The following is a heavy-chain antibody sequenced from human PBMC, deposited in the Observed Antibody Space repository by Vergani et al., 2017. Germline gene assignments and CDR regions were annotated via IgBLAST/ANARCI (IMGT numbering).Heavy chain of an antibody. CDR1: GYTFTDHY. V-gene: IGHV1-69-2*01. CDR3: ATPHTVTTGGMEV. CDR2: VDPEDGET. J-gene: IGHJ6*02. D-gene: IGHD4-17*01. Sequence: EVQLVQSGAEVKKPGATMKISCKVSGYTFTDHYMHWVKQAPGKGLEWMGLVDPEDGETMYAEKFTGRVTIAAYTTTDTAHLELSSLGSEETAVYDCATPHTVTTGGMEVWGQGTTVIVSS.